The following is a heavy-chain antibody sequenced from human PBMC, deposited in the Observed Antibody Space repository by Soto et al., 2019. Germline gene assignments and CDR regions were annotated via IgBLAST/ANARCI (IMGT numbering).Heavy chain of an antibody. V-gene: IGHV1-18*01. J-gene: IGHJ4*02. D-gene: IGHD4-4*01. CDR1: GYSFTSYG. Sequence: GASVKVSCEACGYSFTSYGISWVRQAPGQGLEWMGRISAYNGNTNYAQKLQGRVTMTTDTSTSTAYMELRLTSVTAADTGVYFCARTLGPQVTGYVDSDYRWTIDQWGQGTLVTVSS. CDR2: ISAYNGNT. CDR3: ARTLGPQVTGYVDSDYRWTIDQ.